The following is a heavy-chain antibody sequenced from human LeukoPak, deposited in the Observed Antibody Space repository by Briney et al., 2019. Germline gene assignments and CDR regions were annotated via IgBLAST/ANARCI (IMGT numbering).Heavy chain of an antibody. CDR1: RGTIKGFY. J-gene: IGHJ4*02. V-gene: IGHV4-59*01. D-gene: IGHD5-24*01. CDR2: IHFSGTT. CDR3: ARGGHSYNCFDS. Sequence: SETLSLTCTVSRGTIKGFYRSWIRQPPGKGLEWMGYIHFSGTTRYDPSLKSRVTISVDTSKNQFSLKLSAVTAADTTVYYCARGGHSYNCFDSWGQGTLVTVSS.